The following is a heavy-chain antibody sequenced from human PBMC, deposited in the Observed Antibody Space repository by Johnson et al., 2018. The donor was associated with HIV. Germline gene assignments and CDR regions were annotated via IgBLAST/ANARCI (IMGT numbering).Heavy chain of an antibody. CDR2: IKTDGSDT. D-gene: IGHD6-6*01. J-gene: IGHJ3*02. V-gene: IGHV3-74*01. Sequence: VQLVESGGDSVQPGGSLRLSCAASGFIFSNYWMHWVRQAPGKGLIWVACIKTDGSDTNYADSVKGRFTIPRDNAKNTVYLQMDSLRAEETAVYFCARDGRGEQLVDQGDAFDIWGQGTMVTVSS. CDR3: ARDGRGEQLVDQGDAFDI. CDR1: GFIFSNYW.